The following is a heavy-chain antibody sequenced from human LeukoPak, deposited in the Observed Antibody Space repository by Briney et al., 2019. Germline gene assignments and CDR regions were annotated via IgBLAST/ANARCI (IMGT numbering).Heavy chain of an antibody. CDR2: MNPNSGNT. J-gene: IGHJ4*02. V-gene: IGHV1-8*01. Sequence: ASVKVSCKASGYTFTSYDINWVRQATGQGLEWMGWMNPNSGNTGYAQKFQGRVTMTRNTSISTAYMELSSLRSEDTAVYYCARAYYTNRRLKTTSTQSSSWCSWGQGTLVTVYS. CDR3: ARAYYTNRRLKTTSTQSSSWCS. CDR1: GYTFTSYD. D-gene: IGHD6-13*01.